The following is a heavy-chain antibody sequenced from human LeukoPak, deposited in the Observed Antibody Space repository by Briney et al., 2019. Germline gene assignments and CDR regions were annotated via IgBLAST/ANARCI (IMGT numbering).Heavy chain of an antibody. CDR1: GLHFSGTA. J-gene: IGHJ5*02. V-gene: IGHV3-23*01. CDR2: ISHDGMNA. CDR3: AKDGAQYSSGPECDP. D-gene: IGHD6-19*01. Sequence: PGGSLRLSCAASGLHFSGTAMSWVRQAPGKGLEWVSAISHDGMNAYYADSVKGRFTISRDNSKKTVSLEMSSLTAADTGVYYCAKDGAQYSSGPECDPRGQVALVTVSP.